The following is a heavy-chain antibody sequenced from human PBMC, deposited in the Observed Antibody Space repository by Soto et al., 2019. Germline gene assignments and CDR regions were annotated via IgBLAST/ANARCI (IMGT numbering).Heavy chain of an antibody. V-gene: IGHV3-66*01. CDR1: GFTVSSNY. Sequence: GGSLRLSCAASGFTVSSNYMSWVRQAPGQGLEWVSVIYSGGSTYYADSVKGRFTISRDNSKNTLYLQMNSLRAEDTAVYYCARDLRVTTGYYYYYYMDVWGKGTTVTVSS. CDR2: IYSGGST. J-gene: IGHJ6*03. D-gene: IGHD4-4*01. CDR3: ARDLRVTTGYYYYYYMDV.